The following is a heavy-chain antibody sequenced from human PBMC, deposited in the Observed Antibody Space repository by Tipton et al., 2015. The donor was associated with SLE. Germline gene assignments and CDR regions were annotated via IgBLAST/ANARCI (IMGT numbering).Heavy chain of an antibody. CDR3: AKDKGSSPYFDY. CDR2: ISWDGGST. V-gene: IGHV3-43*01. Sequence: SLRLSCAASGFTVSSYTMHWVRQAPGKGLEWVSLISWDGGSTYYADSVKGRFTISRDNSKNSLYLQMNSLRTEDTALYYCAKDKGSSPYFDYWGQGTLVTVSS. J-gene: IGHJ4*02. D-gene: IGHD6-6*01. CDR1: GFTVSSYT.